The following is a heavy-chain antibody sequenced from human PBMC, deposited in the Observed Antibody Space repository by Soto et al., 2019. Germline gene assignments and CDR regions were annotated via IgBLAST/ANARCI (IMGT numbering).Heavy chain of an antibody. CDR3: ARDRWGSRVFDY. CDR2: IYYSGST. J-gene: IGHJ4*02. V-gene: IGHV4-31*03. Sequence: PSETLSLTCTVSGGSISSGGYYWSWIRQHPGKGLEWIGYIYYSGSTYYNPSLKSRVTISVDTSKNQFSLKLSSVTAADTAVYYCARDRWGSRVFDYWGQGTLVTVSS. D-gene: IGHD1-26*01. CDR1: GGSISSGGYY.